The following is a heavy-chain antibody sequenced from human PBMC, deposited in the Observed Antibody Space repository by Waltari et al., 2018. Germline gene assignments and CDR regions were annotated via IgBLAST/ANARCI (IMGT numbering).Heavy chain of an antibody. CDR3: ARRAGRFDP. V-gene: IGHV4-34*01. CDR1: GGSFSGSS. CDR2: INHSGST. J-gene: IGHJ5*02. Sequence: QVQLQQWGAGLLRPSETLSLTCAVYGGSFSGSSWSWIRQPPGKGLEWIGEINHSGSTNYSPSLKSRVTISVDTSKNQFSLKLSSVTAADTAVYYCARRAGRFDPWGQGTLVTVSS.